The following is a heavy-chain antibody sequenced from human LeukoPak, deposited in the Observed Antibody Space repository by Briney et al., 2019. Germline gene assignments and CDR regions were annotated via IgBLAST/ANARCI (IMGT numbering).Heavy chain of an antibody. V-gene: IGHV4-34*01. CDR1: GGSFSGFY. J-gene: IGHJ6*03. Sequence: SETLSLTCAVYGGSFSGFYWTWIPQTPAKRLEWIGEINQTGNTNYNPSLTDYNPSLKPRVTISVDSSKSQLSLKVNSVTAADTGIYYCARVRHDPLEYGYYMDVWGTGTPVAVSS. D-gene: IGHD3-3*01. CDR2: INQTGNT. CDR3: ARVRHDPLEYGYYMDV.